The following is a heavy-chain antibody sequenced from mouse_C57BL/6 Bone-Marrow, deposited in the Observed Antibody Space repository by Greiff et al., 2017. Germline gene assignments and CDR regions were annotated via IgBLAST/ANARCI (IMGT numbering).Heavy chain of an antibody. D-gene: IGHD2-3*01. Sequence: QVQLKQSGAELARPGASVKLSCKASGYTFTSYGISWVKQRTGQGLEWIGEIYPRSGNTYYNEKFKGKATLTADKSSSTAYMELRSLTSEDSAVYFCARQGWLLRQGYWGQGTTLTVSS. CDR3: ARQGWLLRQGY. CDR1: GYTFTSYG. V-gene: IGHV1-81*01. J-gene: IGHJ2*01. CDR2: IYPRSGNT.